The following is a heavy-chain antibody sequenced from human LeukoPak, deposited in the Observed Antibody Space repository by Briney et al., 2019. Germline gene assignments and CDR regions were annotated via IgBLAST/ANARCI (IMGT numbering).Heavy chain of an antibody. Sequence: GGSLRLSCAASGFTFSSYAMSWVRQAPGKGLEWVSAISGSGGSICYADSVKGRFTISRDNSKNTLYLQMNSLRAEDTAVYYCAKSLAPGFDPWGQGTLVTVSS. CDR1: GFTFSSYA. V-gene: IGHV3-23*01. CDR2: ISGSGGSI. CDR3: AKSLAPGFDP. J-gene: IGHJ5*02.